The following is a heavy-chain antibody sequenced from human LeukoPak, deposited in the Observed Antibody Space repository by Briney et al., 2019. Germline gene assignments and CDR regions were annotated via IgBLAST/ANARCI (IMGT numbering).Heavy chain of an antibody. Sequence: PGGSLRLSCAASGFTFSSYGMSWVRQAPGKGLEWVSAISGSGGSTYYADSVKGRFTISRDNSKNTLYLQMNSLRAEDTAVYYCARMRSGSYSYGYWGQGTLVTVSS. CDR3: ARMRSGSYSYGY. V-gene: IGHV3-23*01. J-gene: IGHJ4*02. CDR2: ISGSGGST. D-gene: IGHD1-26*01. CDR1: GFTFSSYG.